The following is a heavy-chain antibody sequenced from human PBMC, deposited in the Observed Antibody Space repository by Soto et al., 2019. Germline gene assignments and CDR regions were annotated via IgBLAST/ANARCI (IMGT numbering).Heavy chain of an antibody. D-gene: IGHD1-26*01. CDR1: GGSVSSGSYY. CDR2: IYNNGST. Sequence: PSETLSLTCSISGGSVSSGSYYWSWIRQPPGKGLEWIGYIYNNGSTNYKSSLKSRVTISVDTSKNQFSLKLSFVTAADTAVYYCARRDPEWELGGGCFDPWGHGTLVTVSS. CDR3: ARRDPEWELGGGCFDP. J-gene: IGHJ5*02. V-gene: IGHV4-61*01.